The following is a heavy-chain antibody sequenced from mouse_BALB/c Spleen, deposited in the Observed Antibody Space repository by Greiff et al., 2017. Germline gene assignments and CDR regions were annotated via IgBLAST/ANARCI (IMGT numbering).Heavy chain of an antibody. V-gene: IGHV14-1*02. J-gene: IGHJ2*01. CDR2: IDPENGNT. CDR1: GFNIKDYY. D-gene: IGHD1-1*01. Sequence: VQLQQSGAELVRPGALVKLSCKASGFNIKDYYMHWVKQRPEQGLEWIGWIDPENGNTIYDPKFQGKASITADTSSNTAYLQLSSLTSEDTAVYYCARGDYGSPFDYWGQGTTLTVSS. CDR3: ARGDYGSPFDY.